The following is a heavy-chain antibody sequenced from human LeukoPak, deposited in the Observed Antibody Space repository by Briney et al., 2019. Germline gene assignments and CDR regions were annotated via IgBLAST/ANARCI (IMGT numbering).Heavy chain of an antibody. CDR1: GFAFSVYP. D-gene: IGHD6-19*01. CDR2: INSNSCTT. V-gene: IGHV3-23*01. CDR3: AKPISGGLAVTAGWFHP. J-gene: IGHJ5*01. Sequence: HSGGPLRLSCTASGFAFSVYPMIWLRQPPGKGLEWFSTINSNSCTTFYAPSVRGRLTLSRHCHENTLYLQLNPLRADDTSAYFCAKPISGGLAVTAGWFHPWGQGTLVVVSS.